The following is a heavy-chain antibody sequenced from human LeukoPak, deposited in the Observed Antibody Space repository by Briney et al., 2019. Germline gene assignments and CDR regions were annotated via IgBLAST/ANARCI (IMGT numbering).Heavy chain of an antibody. V-gene: IGHV4-30-4*08. CDR1: GFTFSSYA. CDR3: AIFPVPAAMDADY. Sequence: LRLSCAASGFTFSSYAMSWVRQAPGKGLEWIGYIYYSGSTYYNPSPKSRVTISVDTSKNQFSLKLSSVTAADTAVYYCAIFPVPAAMDADYWGQGTLVTVSS. D-gene: IGHD2-2*01. J-gene: IGHJ4*02. CDR2: IYYSGST.